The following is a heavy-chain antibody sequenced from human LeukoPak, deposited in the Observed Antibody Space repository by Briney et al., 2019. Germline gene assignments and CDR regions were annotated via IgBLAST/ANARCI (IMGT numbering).Heavy chain of an antibody. CDR2: IIPIFGTA. CDR1: GGTFSSYA. D-gene: IGHD3-10*01. J-gene: IGHJ3*02. CDR3: AREGRFGDNAFDI. V-gene: IGHV1-69*05. Sequence: ASVKVSCKASGGTFSSYAISWVRQAPGQGLEWMGGIIPIFGTANYAQKFQGRVTITTDESTSTAYMELSSLRSEDTAVYYCAREGRFGDNAFDIWGQGTMVTVSS.